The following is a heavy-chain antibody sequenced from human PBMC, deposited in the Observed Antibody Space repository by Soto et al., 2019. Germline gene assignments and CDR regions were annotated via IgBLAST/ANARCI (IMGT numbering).Heavy chain of an antibody. CDR2: ISWNSGSI. CDR1: GFPFYGSS. J-gene: IGHJ3*02. V-gene: IGHV3-9*01. D-gene: IGHD6-13*01. CDR3: AKDIRQQLVLVCAFDI. Sequence: ALGPFCAASGFPFYGSSMSWVRQTPGKGLEWVSGISWNSGSIGYADSVKGRFTISRDNAKNSLYLQMNSLRAEDTALYYCAKDIRQQLVLVCAFDIWGQGTMVTVSS.